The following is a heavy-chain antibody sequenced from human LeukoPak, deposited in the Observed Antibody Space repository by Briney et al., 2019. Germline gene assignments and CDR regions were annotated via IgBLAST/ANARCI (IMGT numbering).Heavy chain of an antibody. D-gene: IGHD6-19*01. Sequence: VQPGGSLRLSCAASGFTFSGFAMAWVRQTPGKGLEWVSGILASGSTTYYADSVKGRFTISRDNAKNSLYLQMNSLRAEDTAVYYCARMRRVAGTEGWFDPWGQGTLVTVSS. CDR1: GFTFSGFA. CDR2: ILASGSTT. V-gene: IGHV3-48*04. J-gene: IGHJ5*02. CDR3: ARMRRVAGTEGWFDP.